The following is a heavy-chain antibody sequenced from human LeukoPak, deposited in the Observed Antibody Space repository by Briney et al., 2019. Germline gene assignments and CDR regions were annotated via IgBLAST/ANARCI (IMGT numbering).Heavy chain of an antibody. D-gene: IGHD2-15*01. V-gene: IGHV3-23*01. J-gene: IGHJ4*02. CDR1: GFTFSSYA. CDR3: AKDDCSGGSCYLIYFDY. Sequence: GGSLRLSCAASGFTFSSYAMSWVRQAPGKGLEWVSAISGSGGSTYYADSVKGRFTISRDNSKNTLYLQMNSLRAEDTAVYYCAKDDCSGGSCYLIYFDYWGQGTLVTGSS. CDR2: ISGSGGST.